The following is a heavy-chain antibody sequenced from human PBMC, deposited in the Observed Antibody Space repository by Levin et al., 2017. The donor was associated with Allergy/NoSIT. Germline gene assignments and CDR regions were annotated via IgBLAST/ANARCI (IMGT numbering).Heavy chain of an antibody. CDR1: GFTFDDYA. CDR2: ISWNSGSI. J-gene: IGHJ4*02. Sequence: SLKISCAASGFTFDDYAMHWVRQAPGKGLEWVSGISWNSGSIGYADSVKGRFTISRDNAKNSLYLQMNSLRAEDTALYYCAKDMGYSSGWSKAPQGRGPFDYWGQGTLVTVSS. CDR3: AKDMGYSSGWSKAPQGRGPFDY. D-gene: IGHD6-19*01. V-gene: IGHV3-9*01.